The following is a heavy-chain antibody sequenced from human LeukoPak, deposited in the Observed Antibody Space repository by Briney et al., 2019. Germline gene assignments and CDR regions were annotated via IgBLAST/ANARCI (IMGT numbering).Heavy chain of an antibody. V-gene: IGHV3-23*01. CDR3: AKGSRSIAVDNLCDY. CDR1: GFTFSSAA. Sequence: GGSLRLSCAASGFTFSSAAMSWVRQAPGKGLEWVSIISSSGGSTYYADSVKGRFIISRDNSKNTLHLQMNSLRAEDTAVYYCAKGSRSIAVDNLCDYWGQGSLVTVSS. J-gene: IGHJ4*02. D-gene: IGHD6-19*01. CDR2: ISSSGGST.